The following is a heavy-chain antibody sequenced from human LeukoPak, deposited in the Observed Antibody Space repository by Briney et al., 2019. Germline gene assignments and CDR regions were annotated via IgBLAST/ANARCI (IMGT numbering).Heavy chain of an antibody. Sequence: SETLSLTCTVSGGSISSYYWSSVRQPAGKGLEWIGRIYTSGSTNYNPSLKSRVTMSVDTSKNQFSLKLSSVTAADTAVYYCAREGATGAFDIWGQGTMVTVSS. D-gene: IGHD1-26*01. CDR3: AREGATGAFDI. CDR2: IYTSGST. V-gene: IGHV4-4*07. J-gene: IGHJ3*02. CDR1: GGSISSYY.